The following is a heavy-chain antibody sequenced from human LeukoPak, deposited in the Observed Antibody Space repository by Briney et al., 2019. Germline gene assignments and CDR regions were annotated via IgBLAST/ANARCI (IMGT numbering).Heavy chain of an antibody. V-gene: IGHV3-30*18. J-gene: IGHJ5*02. CDR2: ISYDGSNK. Sequence: PAGSLRLSCAASGFTFSSYGMHWVRQAPGKGLEWVAVISYDGSNKYYADSVKGRFTISRDNSKNTLYLQMNSLRAEDTAVYYCAKAGYSSSWYWFDPWGQGTLVTVSS. D-gene: IGHD6-13*01. CDR1: GFTFSSYG. CDR3: AKAGYSSSWYWFDP.